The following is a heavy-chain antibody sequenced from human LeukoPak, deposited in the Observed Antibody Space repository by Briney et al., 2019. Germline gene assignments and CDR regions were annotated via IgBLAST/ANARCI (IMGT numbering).Heavy chain of an antibody. CDR3: ARVTDIPNWFDP. J-gene: IGHJ5*02. Sequence: SVKVSCKASGGSFISYAISWVRQAPGQGLEWMGGIIPIFGKANYAQKFQGRVTITTDKSTSTAYMELSSLRSEDTAVYSCARVTDIPNWFDPWGQGTLVTLSS. CDR1: GGSFISYA. V-gene: IGHV1-69*05. CDR2: IIPIFGKA.